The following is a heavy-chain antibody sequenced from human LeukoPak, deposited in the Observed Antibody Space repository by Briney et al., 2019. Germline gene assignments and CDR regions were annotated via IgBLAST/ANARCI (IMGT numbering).Heavy chain of an antibody. V-gene: IGHV3-48*03. CDR2: ITRGGGTI. D-gene: IGHD5-18*01. CDR3: AREDASYGCFDY. CDR1: GFTFSSYA. Sequence: GGSLRLSCAASGFTFSSYAMNWVRQAPGKGLEWVSYITRGGGTIYYADSVKGRFTISRDNAKNSLYLQMNSLRAEDTAVCYCAREDASYGCFDYWGQGTLVTVSS. J-gene: IGHJ4*02.